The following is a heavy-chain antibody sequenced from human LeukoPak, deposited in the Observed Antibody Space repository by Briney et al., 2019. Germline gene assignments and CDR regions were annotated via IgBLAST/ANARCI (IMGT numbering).Heavy chain of an antibody. J-gene: IGHJ4*02. Sequence: ASVKVSFKASGYTFTSYYMHWVRQAPGQGLEWMGIINPSGGSTSYAQKFQGRVTMTRDTSTSTVYMELSSLRSEDTAVYYCAREDVIAVAGTGGFYYWGQGTLVTVSP. CDR3: AREDVIAVAGTGGFYY. D-gene: IGHD6-19*01. V-gene: IGHV1-46*01. CDR2: INPSGGST. CDR1: GYTFTSYY.